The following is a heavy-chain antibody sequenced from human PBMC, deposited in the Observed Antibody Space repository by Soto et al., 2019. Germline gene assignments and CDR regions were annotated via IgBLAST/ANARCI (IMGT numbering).Heavy chain of an antibody. Sequence: SVKVSCKASGGTFSSYAISWVRQAPGQGLEWMGGIIPIFGTANYAQKFQGRVTITADESTSTAYMELSSLRAEDTAVYYCATPYSYGYSFYYYGMDVWGQGTTVTVSS. J-gene: IGHJ6*02. CDR3: ATPYSYGYSFYYYGMDV. CDR2: IIPIFGTA. D-gene: IGHD5-18*01. CDR1: GGTFSSYA. V-gene: IGHV1-69*13.